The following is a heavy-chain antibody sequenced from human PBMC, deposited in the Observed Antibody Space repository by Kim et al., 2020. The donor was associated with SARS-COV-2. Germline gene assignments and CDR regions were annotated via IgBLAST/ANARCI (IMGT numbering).Heavy chain of an antibody. J-gene: IGHJ3*02. Sequence: ASVKVSCKASGYTFTSYAMNWVRQAPGQGLEWMGWINTNTGNPTYAQGFTGRFVFSLDTSVSTAYLQISSLKAEDTAVYYCARETSYGDYQHPYLDAFDIWGRGTMVTVSS. CDR2: INTNTGNP. D-gene: IGHD4-17*01. CDR3: ARETSYGDYQHPYLDAFDI. CDR1: GYTFTSYA. V-gene: IGHV7-4-1*02.